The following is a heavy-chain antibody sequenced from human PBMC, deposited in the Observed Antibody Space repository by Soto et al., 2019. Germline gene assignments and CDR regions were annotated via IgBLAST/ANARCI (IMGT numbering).Heavy chain of an antibody. D-gene: IGHD4-17*01. J-gene: IGHJ4*02. V-gene: IGHV4-39*01. CDR3: VSQRTTVPTQAYFDY. CDR1: GGSVTNSSYY. Sequence: SETLSLTCTVSGGSVTNSSYYWGWIRQSPGKGLEWIGSVYYRGRSYSKSSVKSRVTISVDTSKNRFSLSLNSVTASDTTVYFCVSQRTTVPTQAYFDYWGPGALVTVSS. CDR2: VYYRGRS.